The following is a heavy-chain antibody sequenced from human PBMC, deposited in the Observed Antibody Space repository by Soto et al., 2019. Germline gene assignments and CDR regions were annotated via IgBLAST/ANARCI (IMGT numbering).Heavy chain of an antibody. V-gene: IGHV3-9*01. CDR3: AKDRASILHYGMDV. CDR1: EFTFDDYA. Sequence: EVQLVESGGGLVQPGRSLRLSCAASEFTFDDYAMHWVRQAPGKGLEWVAGISWNSDNIGYADSVKGRFTISRANVKNALYLQMNSLRAEDTALYYCAKDRASILHYGMDVWGQGTTVTVSS. J-gene: IGHJ6*02. D-gene: IGHD1-26*01. CDR2: ISWNSDNI.